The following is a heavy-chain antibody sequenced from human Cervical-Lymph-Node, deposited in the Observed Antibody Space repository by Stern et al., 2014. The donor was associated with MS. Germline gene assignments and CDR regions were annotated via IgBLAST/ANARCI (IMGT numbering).Heavy chain of an antibody. CDR3: AKDISSGRWEAQYYYGMDV. V-gene: IGHV3-9*01. CDR1: RFNFADYA. D-gene: IGHD6-19*01. CDR2: ISWNSGSM. Sequence: EVQLVESGGGLVQPGRSLRLSCAGSRFNFADYAMHLVRQAPGRGLEWVSSISWNSGSMEYADSVKGRFTISRDNAKNSLYLQMDSLRVEDTAIYYCAKDISSGRWEAQYYYGMDVWGQGTTVTVSS. J-gene: IGHJ6*02.